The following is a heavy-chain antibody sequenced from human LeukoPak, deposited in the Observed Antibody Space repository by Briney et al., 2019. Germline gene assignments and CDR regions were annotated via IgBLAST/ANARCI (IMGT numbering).Heavy chain of an antibody. V-gene: IGHV3-30-3*01. CDR2: ISYDGSNK. CDR3: ANPAIKGP. J-gene: IGHJ5*02. CDR1: GFTFSSYA. D-gene: IGHD5-12*01. Sequence: GGSLRLSCAASGFTFSSYAMHWVRQAPGKGLEWVAVISYDGSNKYYADSVKGRFTISRDNSKNTLYLQMNSLRAEDTAVYYCANPAIKGPWGQGTLVTVSS.